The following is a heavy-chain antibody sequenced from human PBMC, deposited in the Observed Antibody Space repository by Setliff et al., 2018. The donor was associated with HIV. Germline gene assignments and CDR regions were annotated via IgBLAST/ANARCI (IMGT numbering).Heavy chain of an antibody. CDR1: GASMTDDY. Sequence: SETLSLTCTVSGASMTDDYSWNWVRQSAGNRLEWIGRIYTSGPINFNPSLESRLTMSVDTSKNQFSLKLHSLTAADTAVYYCARVSKTYWYSIPRDYYHHMDVWGKGTTVTVS. J-gene: IGHJ6*03. CDR2: IYTSGPI. V-gene: IGHV4-4*07. CDR3: ARVSKTYWYSIPRDYYHHMDV. D-gene: IGHD2-8*02.